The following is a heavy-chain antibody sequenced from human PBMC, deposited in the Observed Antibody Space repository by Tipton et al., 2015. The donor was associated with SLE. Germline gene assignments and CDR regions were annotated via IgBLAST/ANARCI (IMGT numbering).Heavy chain of an antibody. CDR1: GGSISSGSYY. CDR2: IYTSGST. V-gene: IGHV4-61*02. J-gene: IGHJ3*02. CDR3: AREGGSYHDAFDI. Sequence: LRLSCTVSGGSISSGSYYWSWIRQPAGKGLEWIGRIYTSGSTNYNPSLKSRVTISVDTSKNQFSLKLSSVTAADTAVYYCAREGGSYHDAFDIWGQGTMVTVSS. D-gene: IGHD1-26*01.